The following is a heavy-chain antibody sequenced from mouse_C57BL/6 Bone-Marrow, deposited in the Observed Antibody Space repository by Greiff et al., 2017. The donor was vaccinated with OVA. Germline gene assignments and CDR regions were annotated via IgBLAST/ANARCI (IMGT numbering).Heavy chain of an antibody. CDR3: ARGYYGSSTDWYFDV. J-gene: IGHJ1*03. CDR1: GYTFTTYP. V-gene: IGHV1-47*01. CDR2: FHPYNDDT. Sequence: LEESGAELVKPGASVKMSCKASGYTFTTYPIEWMKQNHGKSLEWIGNFHPYNDDTKYNEKFKGKATLTVEKSSSTVYLELSRLTSDDSAVYYCARGYYGSSTDWYFDVWGTGTTVTVSS. D-gene: IGHD1-1*01.